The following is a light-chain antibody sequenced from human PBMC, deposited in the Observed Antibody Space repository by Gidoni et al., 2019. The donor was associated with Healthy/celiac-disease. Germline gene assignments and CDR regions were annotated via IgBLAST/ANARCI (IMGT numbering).Light chain of an antibody. CDR2: DAS. V-gene: IGKV3-11*01. J-gene: IGKJ5*01. CDR3: QQRSNWPPIT. Sequence: EILLTHSPATLSLSPGERATLSCRASQSVCSYLAWYQQKPGQAPRLLIYDASNRATGIPARFSGSGSGTDFTLTISSLEPEDFAVYYCQQRSNWPPITFGQGTRLEIK. CDR1: QSVCSY.